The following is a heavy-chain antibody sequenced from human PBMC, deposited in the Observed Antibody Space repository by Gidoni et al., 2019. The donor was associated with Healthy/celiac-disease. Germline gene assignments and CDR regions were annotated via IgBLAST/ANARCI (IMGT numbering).Heavy chain of an antibody. CDR2: INHSGST. J-gene: IGHJ6*02. V-gene: IGHV4-34*01. Sequence: QVQLQQWGAGLLKPSETLSLTCAVYGGSFSGYYWSWIRPPPGKGLEWIGEINHSGSTNYNPSLKSRVTISVDTSKNQFSLKLSSVTAADTAVYYCARGRRPIVVVPAAIAPGYYYYGMDVWGQGTTVTVSS. CDR3: ARGRRPIVVVPAAIAPGYYYYGMDV. D-gene: IGHD2-2*02. CDR1: GGSFSGYY.